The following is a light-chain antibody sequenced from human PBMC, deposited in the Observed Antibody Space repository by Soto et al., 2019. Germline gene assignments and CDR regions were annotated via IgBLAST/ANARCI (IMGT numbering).Light chain of an antibody. V-gene: IGKV3-15*01. CDR1: QTVSSN. Sequence: EIILTQSPATLSVSPGERATLSCRASQTVSSNLAWYQQKPGQAPRLLIYGASTRATGLPARFSGSGSGTEFTLTISSLQSEGFAVYYCQQYDKWPWTFGQGTKVDIK. CDR3: QQYDKWPWT. J-gene: IGKJ1*01. CDR2: GAS.